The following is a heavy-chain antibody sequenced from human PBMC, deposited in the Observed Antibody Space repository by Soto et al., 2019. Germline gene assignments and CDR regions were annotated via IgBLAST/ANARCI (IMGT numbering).Heavy chain of an antibody. J-gene: IGHJ4*02. D-gene: IGHD3-10*01. CDR2: FRTSGGGGTT. V-gene: IGHV3-23*01. Sequence: EVQLLESGGGLVQPGGSLRLSCAASGFTFSSYSMSWVRQAPGKGLEWVSGFRTSGGGGTTYYADSVKGRFTISRDNSKNMLFLQMNSLRAEDTAIYYCAKKVNSGPGSQYFDYWGQGTLVTVSS. CDR3: AKKVNSGPGSQYFDY. CDR1: GFTFSSYS.